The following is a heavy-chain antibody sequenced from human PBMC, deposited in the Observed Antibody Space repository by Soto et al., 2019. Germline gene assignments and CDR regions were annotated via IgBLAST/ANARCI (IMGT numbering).Heavy chain of an antibody. J-gene: IGHJ4*02. Sequence: SLTCTVSGGSISSYYWSWIRQTPGKGLVWIGYIYYSGTTNYNPSLKSRVTMSVDTSKKQLSLRLNSVTAADTAVYYCATLRPYYYDSSGSYYFDYWGQGTLVTVSS. CDR3: ATLRPYYYDSSGSYYFDY. CDR2: IYYSGTT. D-gene: IGHD3-22*01. V-gene: IGHV4-59*01. CDR1: GGSISSYY.